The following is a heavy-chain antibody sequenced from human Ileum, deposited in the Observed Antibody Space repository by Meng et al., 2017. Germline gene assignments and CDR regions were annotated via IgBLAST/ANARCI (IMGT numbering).Heavy chain of an antibody. CDR2: IYYSGST. CDR1: GGSISSYY. D-gene: IGHD2-2*01. J-gene: IGHJ4*02. Sequence: QVQLQESGPGLVKPSETLSLTCTVSGGSISSYYWSWIRQPPGKGLEWIGYIYYSGSTNYNPSLKSRTSTSIDTSNNQFSLKVTSVTAADTAVYYCARGVSAAGLFDNWGPGTLVTVSS. V-gene: IGHV4-59*12. CDR3: ARGVSAAGLFDN.